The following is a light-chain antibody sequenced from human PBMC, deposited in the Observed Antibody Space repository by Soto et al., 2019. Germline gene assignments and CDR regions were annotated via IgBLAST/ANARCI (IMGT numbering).Light chain of an antibody. CDR3: QQYGSSPPYT. J-gene: IGKJ2*01. CDR2: GSS. CDR1: QSVSNNY. Sequence: EVVLTQSPGTLSLSPGERATLSCRASQSVSNNYLAWYQQKPGQSPKLLIFGSSDRATGIPDRFSGSESGTDFTLTISSLEHEDFAVYYCQQYGSSPPYTFGQGTQLEIK. V-gene: IGKV3-20*01.